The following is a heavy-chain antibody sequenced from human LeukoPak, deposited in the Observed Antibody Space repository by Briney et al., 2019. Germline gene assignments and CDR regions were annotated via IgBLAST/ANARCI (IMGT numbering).Heavy chain of an antibody. V-gene: IGHV3-30-3*01. Sequence: GGSLRLSCAASGFTFSSYAMRWVRQAPGKGLEWVAVISYDGSNKYYADSVKGRFTISRDNSKNTLYLQMNSLRAEDTAVYYCARRIRTTYFDYWGQGTLVTVSS. D-gene: IGHD4-11*01. CDR3: ARRIRTTYFDY. CDR1: GFTFSSYA. CDR2: ISYDGSNK. J-gene: IGHJ4*02.